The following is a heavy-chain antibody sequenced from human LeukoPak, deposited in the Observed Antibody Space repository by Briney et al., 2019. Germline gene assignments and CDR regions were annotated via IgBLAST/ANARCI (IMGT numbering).Heavy chain of an antibody. D-gene: IGHD3-22*01. CDR1: GYTFTSYD. CDR3: ARGLRYYYDSSGYYLGSVYYYYMDV. V-gene: IGHV1-8*01. J-gene: IGHJ6*03. Sequence: GASVKVSCKASGYTFTSYDINWVRQATGQGLEWMGWMNPNSGNTGYAQKFQGRVTMTRNTSISTAYMELSSLRSEDTAVYYCARGLRYYYDSSGYYLGSVYYYYMDVWGKGTTVTISS. CDR2: MNPNSGNT.